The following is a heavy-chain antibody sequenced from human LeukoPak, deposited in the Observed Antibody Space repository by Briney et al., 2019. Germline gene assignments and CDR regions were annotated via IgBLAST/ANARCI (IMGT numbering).Heavy chain of an antibody. CDR2: IVVGSGNT. D-gene: IGHD1-26*01. CDR3: AAAPWWELLFFDY. J-gene: IGHJ4*02. V-gene: IGHV1-58*02. Sequence: SVKVSCKASGFTFTSSAMQWVRQARGQRLEWIGWIVVGSGNTNYAQKFQERVTITRDMSTSTAYMGLSSLRSEDTAVYYCAAAPWWELLFFDYWGQGTLVTVSS. CDR1: GFTFTSSA.